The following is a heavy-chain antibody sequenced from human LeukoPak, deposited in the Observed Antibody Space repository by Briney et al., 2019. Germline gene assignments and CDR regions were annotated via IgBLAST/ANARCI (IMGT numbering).Heavy chain of an antibody. CDR2: IWYDGSNK. J-gene: IGHJ5*02. V-gene: IGHV3-33*01. CDR1: GITFSSFG. Sequence: SGRSLRLSCAASGITFSSFGMHWVSQAPGKGLEWVAFIWYDGSNKYYADSVKGRFTISRDNSKNTLYLQMNSLRVEDTAVYYCARDGTVTAGPFDPWGQGTLVTVSS. CDR3: ARDGTVTAGPFDP. D-gene: IGHD4-11*01.